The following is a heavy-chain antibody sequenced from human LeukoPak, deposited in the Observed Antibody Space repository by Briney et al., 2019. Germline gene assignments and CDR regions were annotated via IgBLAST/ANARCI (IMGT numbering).Heavy chain of an antibody. J-gene: IGHJ4*02. Sequence: GGSLRLSCAASGFTFEGYGMSWVRQAPGKGLEWVSYINWNGGTTDHADSVKGRFAISRDNAMSSLYLQMNSLRAEDTALYYCARDYGSGSYYNGIDYWGQGTLVSVSS. D-gene: IGHD3-10*01. CDR3: ARDYGSGSYYNGIDY. V-gene: IGHV3-20*04. CDR2: INWNGGTT. CDR1: GFTFEGYG.